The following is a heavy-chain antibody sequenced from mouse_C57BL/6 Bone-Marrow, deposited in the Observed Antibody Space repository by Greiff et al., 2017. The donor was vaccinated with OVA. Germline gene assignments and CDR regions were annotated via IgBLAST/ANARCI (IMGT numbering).Heavy chain of an antibody. V-gene: IGHV1-69*01. J-gene: IGHJ1*03. CDR2: IDPSDSYT. Sequence: VQLQQPGAELVMPGASVKLSCKASGYTFTSYWMHWVKQRPGQGLEWIGEIDPSDSYTNYNQKFKGKSTLTVDKSSSTAYMQLSSLTSEDSTVYYCASLYYYGGRKGYFDVWGTGTTVTVSS. CDR3: ASLYYYGGRKGYFDV. CDR1: GYTFTSYW. D-gene: IGHD1-1*01.